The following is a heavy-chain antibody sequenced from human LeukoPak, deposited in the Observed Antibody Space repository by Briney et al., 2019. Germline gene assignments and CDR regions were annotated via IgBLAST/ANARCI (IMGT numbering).Heavy chain of an antibody. D-gene: IGHD1-26*01. CDR3: ASIGLP. CDR2: ISGDGRST. V-gene: IGHV3-64*01. CDR1: GFTFSNFA. J-gene: IGHJ4*02. Sequence: GGSLRLSCAASGFTFSNFAMHWVRQASGKGLEYVSAISGDGRSTYYANSVKGRFTISRDNSKSTLYLQMGSLRVEDMSVYYCASIGLPWGQGTLVTVSS.